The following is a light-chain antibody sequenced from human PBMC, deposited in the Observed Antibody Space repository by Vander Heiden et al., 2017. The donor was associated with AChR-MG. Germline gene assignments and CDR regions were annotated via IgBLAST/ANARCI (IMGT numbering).Light chain of an antibody. CDR2: GAY. Sequence: EIVLTQSPVTLSLSPGERATLSCRASQTVSDMYLHWYQQKPGQAPRLLIFGAYRSATGIPNRFSGSGSGTDFTLTINKMEPEDFAVYYCQQADTSFFTFGQGTKLEIK. J-gene: IGKJ2*01. V-gene: IGKV3-20*01. CDR1: QTVSDMY. CDR3: QQADTSFFT.